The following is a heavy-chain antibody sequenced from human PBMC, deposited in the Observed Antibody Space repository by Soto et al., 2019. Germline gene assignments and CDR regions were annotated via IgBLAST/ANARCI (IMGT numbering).Heavy chain of an antibody. D-gene: IGHD6-19*01. J-gene: IGHJ6*02. CDR1: GGTFRSYA. V-gene: IGHV1-69*13. CDR2: IIPIFGTA. Sequence: SVQVACKASGGTFRSYAVSWVRQAPGQGLEWMGGIIPIFGTANYAQKFQGRVTITADESTSTAYMELSSLRSEDTAVYYCARSNTAVAGPVDYYYGMDVWGQGTTVTVSS. CDR3: ARSNTAVAGPVDYYYGMDV.